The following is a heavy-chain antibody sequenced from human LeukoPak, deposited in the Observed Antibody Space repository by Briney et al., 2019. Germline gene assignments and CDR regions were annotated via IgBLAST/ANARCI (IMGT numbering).Heavy chain of an antibody. V-gene: IGHV1-2*02. CDR3: ARDLRPRGSGTYYCDY. J-gene: IGHJ4*02. D-gene: IGHD3-10*01. Sequence: ASVKVSCKASGYTFTGYFMYWVRQAPGQGLEWMGWINHNSGGTNYAQKFQGRVTMTKDTSISTSYMELSRLRSDDTAVYYCARDLRPRGSGTYYCDYWGQGTLVTVSA. CDR2: INHNSGGT. CDR1: GYTFTGYF.